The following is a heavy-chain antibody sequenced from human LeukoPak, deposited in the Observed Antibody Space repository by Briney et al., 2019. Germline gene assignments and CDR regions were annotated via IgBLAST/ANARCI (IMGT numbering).Heavy chain of an antibody. V-gene: IGHV3-21*01. D-gene: IGHD3/OR15-3a*01. J-gene: IGHJ3*02. Sequence: GGSLRLSCAASGFTFSSYSVNWVRQAPGKGLEWVSSISRSSSYIYYADSVKGRFTISRDNAKNSLYLQMNSLRAEDTAVYYCARDPAPQQDGTGAFDIWGQGTMVTVSS. CDR2: ISRSSSYI. CDR3: ARDPAPQQDGTGAFDI. CDR1: GFTFSSYS.